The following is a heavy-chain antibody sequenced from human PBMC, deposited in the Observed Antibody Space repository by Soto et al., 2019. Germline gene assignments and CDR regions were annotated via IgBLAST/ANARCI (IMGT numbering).Heavy chain of an antibody. Sequence: SETLSLTCTVSGGSISNYYWAWIRQPPGKGLEYIGYINSIGSTNYSPSLKSRVSISLDTSKNQFSLKLTSVTSADTAIYYCARTNSRGQWAAWFWGQGTLVTVSS. CDR2: INSIGST. D-gene: IGHD3-22*01. CDR3: ARTNSRGQWAAWF. J-gene: IGHJ4*02. V-gene: IGHV4-59*01. CDR1: GGSISNYY.